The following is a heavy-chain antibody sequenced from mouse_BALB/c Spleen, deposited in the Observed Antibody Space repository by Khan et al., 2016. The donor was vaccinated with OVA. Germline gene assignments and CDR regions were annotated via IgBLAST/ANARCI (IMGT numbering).Heavy chain of an antibody. V-gene: IGHV1-4*01. J-gene: IGHJ3*01. Sequence: QVQLKESGAELARPGASVKMSCKASGYTFTSYTIHWIKQRPGKGLEWIGYINPSSGYTNYNQKFKDKATLTADKSSTTAYMKLSSLTSDDSAVYYCASTGAYYRNGCCFAYWGQGTLVTVSA. CDR3: ASTGAYYRNGCCFAY. D-gene: IGHD2-14*01. CDR1: GYTFTSYT. CDR2: INPSSGYT.